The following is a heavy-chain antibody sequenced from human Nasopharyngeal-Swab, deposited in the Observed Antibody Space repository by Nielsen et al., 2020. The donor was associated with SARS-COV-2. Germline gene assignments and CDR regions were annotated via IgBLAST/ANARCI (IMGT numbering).Heavy chain of an antibody. V-gene: IGHV3-74*01. D-gene: IGHD3-16*01. CDR3: ARDWESSVFDY. Sequence: GESLKISCAASGFTFSGYWMHWVHQAPGKGLVWVSRINSDGSSTNYADSVKGRFTISRDNAKNTLYLQMNSLRAEDTAVYYCARDWESSVFDYWGQGTLVTVSS. CDR2: INSDGSST. J-gene: IGHJ4*02. CDR1: GFTFSGYW.